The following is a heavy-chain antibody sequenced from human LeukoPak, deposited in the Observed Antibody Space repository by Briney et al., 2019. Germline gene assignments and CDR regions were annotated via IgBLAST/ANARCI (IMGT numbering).Heavy chain of an antibody. V-gene: IGHV4-39*01. D-gene: IGHD6-13*01. Sequence: SETLSLTCTVSGGSISSSSYYWGWIRQPPGKGLEWIGSIYYSGSTYYNPSLKSRVTISVDTSKNQFSLKLSSVTAADTAVYYCARHINLAAAGVWFDPWGLGTLVTVSS. J-gene: IGHJ5*02. CDR2: IYYSGST. CDR3: ARHINLAAAGVWFDP. CDR1: GGSISSSSYY.